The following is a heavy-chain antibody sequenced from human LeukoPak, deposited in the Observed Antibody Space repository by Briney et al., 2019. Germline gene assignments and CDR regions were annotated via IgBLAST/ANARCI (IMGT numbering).Heavy chain of an antibody. CDR1: GGAFSSYA. D-gene: IGHD7-27*01. Sequence: SVKVSCKASGGAFSSYAVTWVRQAPRQGREWVGGIIPIFGIANYAQKFQGRVTITAHKPTTTAYMELSSLRSEDTAVYYCARLWGSGDYYYGMDVWGKGTTVTVSS. J-gene: IGHJ6*04. CDR3: ARLWGSGDYYYGMDV. CDR2: IIPIFGIA. V-gene: IGHV1-69*17.